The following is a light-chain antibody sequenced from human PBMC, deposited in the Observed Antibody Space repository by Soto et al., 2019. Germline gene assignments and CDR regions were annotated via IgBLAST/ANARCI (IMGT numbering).Light chain of an antibody. CDR3: QQYGSSGT. Sequence: VVMTQSPATLSVSPGERATLSCRASQTVSSNLAWYQQKPGQAPRLLIYGASTRATGIPARFIGSESGTEFTLTISRLEPEDFAVYYCQQYGSSGTFGQGTKVDIK. CDR1: QTVSSN. J-gene: IGKJ1*01. V-gene: IGKV3-15*01. CDR2: GAS.